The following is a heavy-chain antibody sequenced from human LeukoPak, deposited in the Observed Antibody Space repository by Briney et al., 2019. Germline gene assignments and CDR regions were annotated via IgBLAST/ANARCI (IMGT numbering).Heavy chain of an antibody. D-gene: IGHD5-18*01. V-gene: IGHV3-7*05. J-gene: IGHJ4*02. Sequence: PGGSLRLSCEAPGFTFSNYWMSWVRQAPGKGLEWVANIKQDGSEKYYVDSVKGRFTISKDNAKNSLYLQMNSLRAEDTAVYYCARDDRYSSWNWGQGTLVTVSS. CDR1: GFTFSNYW. CDR2: IKQDGSEK. CDR3: ARDDRYSSWN.